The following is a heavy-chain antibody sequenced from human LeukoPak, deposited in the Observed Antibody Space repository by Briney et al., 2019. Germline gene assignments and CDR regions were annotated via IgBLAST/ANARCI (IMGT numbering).Heavy chain of an antibody. CDR2: IYYSGST. D-gene: IGHD7-27*01. V-gene: IGHV4-39*01. J-gene: IGHJ5*02. CDR3: AGHDYSTNWGSLNWFDP. Sequence: SETLSLTCTVSGGSISSSSYYWGWIRQPPGKGLEWIGSIYYSGSTYYNPSLKSRVTISVDTSKNQFSLKLSSVTAADTAVYYCAGHDYSTNWGSLNWFDPWGQGTLVTVSS. CDR1: GGSISSSSYY.